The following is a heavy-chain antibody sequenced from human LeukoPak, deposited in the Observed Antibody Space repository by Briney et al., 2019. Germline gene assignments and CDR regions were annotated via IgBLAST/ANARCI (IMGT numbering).Heavy chain of an antibody. CDR3: AKDDYGEGGYYYYYYGMDV. CDR1: GFTFSSYG. CDR2: ISYDGSNK. J-gene: IGHJ6*04. V-gene: IGHV3-30*18. D-gene: IGHD4-17*01. Sequence: PGGSLRLSCAASGFTFSSYGMHWVRQAPGKGLEWVAVISYDGSNKYYADSVKGRFTIPRDNSKNTLYLQMNSLRAEDTAVYYCAKDDYGEGGYYYYYYGMDVWGKGTTVTVSS.